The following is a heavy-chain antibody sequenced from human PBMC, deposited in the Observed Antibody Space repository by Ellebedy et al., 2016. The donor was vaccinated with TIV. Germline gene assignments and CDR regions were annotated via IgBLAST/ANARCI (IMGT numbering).Heavy chain of an antibody. CDR3: ARKNVGPSNWFDP. CDR1: GGSISSYY. J-gene: IGHJ5*02. V-gene: IGHV4-59*08. Sequence: MPSETLSLTCTVSGGSISSYYWSWIRLRPGKGLEWIGYIYYSGSTNYNPSLKSRVTISVETSKTQFSLKLSSVTAAETAVYYCARKNVGPSNWFDPWGQGTLVTVSS. CDR2: IYYSGST. D-gene: IGHD1-1*01.